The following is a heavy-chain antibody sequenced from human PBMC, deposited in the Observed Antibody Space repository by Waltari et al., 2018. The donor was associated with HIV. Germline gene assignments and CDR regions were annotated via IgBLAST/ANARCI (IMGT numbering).Heavy chain of an antibody. D-gene: IGHD2-8*01. V-gene: IGHV3-7*01. Sequence: EVQLVESGGGLVQRGGSLRRSCAASGFTFSLYWMSWVRQAPGKGLEWVANRTQDGSEKHYVDSVKGRFTISRDNAKKSLYLQMNSLRAEDTAVYYCARMGLMMYAIGAFDIWGQGTMVTVSS. CDR1: GFTFSLYW. CDR2: RTQDGSEK. CDR3: ARMGLMMYAIGAFDI. J-gene: IGHJ3*02.